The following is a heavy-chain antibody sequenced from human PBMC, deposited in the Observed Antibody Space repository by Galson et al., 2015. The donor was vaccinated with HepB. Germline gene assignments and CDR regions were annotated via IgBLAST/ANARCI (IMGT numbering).Heavy chain of an antibody. Sequence: SLRLSCAASGFTFSDYYMSWIRQAPGKGLEWVSYTSPSGSDVYYADSVKGRFSISRDNAKNLLYLQMDSLRAEDTAVYYCAKDILEAGLFFDYWGQGTLVTVSS. CDR1: GFTFSDYY. CDR3: AKDILEAGLFFDY. CDR2: TSPSGSDV. V-gene: IGHV3-11*01. D-gene: IGHD6-19*01. J-gene: IGHJ4*02.